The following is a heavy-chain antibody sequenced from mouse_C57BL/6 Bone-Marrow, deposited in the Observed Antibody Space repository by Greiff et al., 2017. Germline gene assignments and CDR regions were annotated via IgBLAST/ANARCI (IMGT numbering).Heavy chain of an antibody. CDR1: GYTFTSYW. CDR3: TRPIYYDYDWFAY. J-gene: IGHJ3*01. Sequence: VQLQQSGTVLARPGASVKMSCKTSGYTFTSYWMHWVKQRPGQGLEWIGAIYPGNSDTSYNQKFKGKAKLTAVTSASTAYMELSSLTNEDSAVYYCTRPIYYDYDWFAYWGQGTLVTVSA. V-gene: IGHV1-5*01. D-gene: IGHD2-4*01. CDR2: IYPGNSDT.